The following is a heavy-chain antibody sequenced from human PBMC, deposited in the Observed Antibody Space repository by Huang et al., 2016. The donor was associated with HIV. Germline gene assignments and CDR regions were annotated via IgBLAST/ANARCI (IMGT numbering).Heavy chain of an antibody. J-gene: IGHJ4*02. CDR3: ARSEPSRYYFDY. V-gene: IGHV3-30*09. CDR2: RANEGSTK. CDR1: GFTFSNYA. Sequence: QVQLVESGGGVVQPGTSLRLSCAASGFTFSNYAMNWVRQAAGKGLEWVAVRANEGSTKYYADPVKGRFAISRDNSKNTVDLQMNSLRAEDTAVYYCARSEPSRYYFDYWGQGTLVTVSS.